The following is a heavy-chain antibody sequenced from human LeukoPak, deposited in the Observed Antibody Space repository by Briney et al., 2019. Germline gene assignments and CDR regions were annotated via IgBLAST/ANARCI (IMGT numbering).Heavy chain of an antibody. D-gene: IGHD3-22*01. V-gene: IGHV3-30-3*01. Sequence: GGSLRLSCAASGFTFSSYAMHWVRQAPGKGLEWVAVISYDGSNKYYADSVKGRFTISRDNSKNTLYLQMNSLRAEDTAVYYCATYYYDSSGYYYYFDYWGQGTLVTVSS. CDR1: GFTFSSYA. CDR3: ATYYYDSSGYYYYFDY. J-gene: IGHJ4*02. CDR2: ISYDGSNK.